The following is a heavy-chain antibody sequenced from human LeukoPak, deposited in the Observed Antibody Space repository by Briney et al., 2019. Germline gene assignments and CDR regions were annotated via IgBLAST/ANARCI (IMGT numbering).Heavy chain of an antibody. CDR3: ASEWSGYDSSGYYF. V-gene: IGHV4-4*07. D-gene: IGHD3-22*01. CDR1: GGSISSYY. CDR2: IYTSGST. Sequence: SETLSLTCTVSGGSISSYYWSWIRQPAGKGLEWIGRIYTSGSTNYNPSLKSRLTMSVDTSKNQFSLKLSSVTAADTAVYYCASEWSGYDSSGYYFWGQGTLVTVSS. J-gene: IGHJ4*02.